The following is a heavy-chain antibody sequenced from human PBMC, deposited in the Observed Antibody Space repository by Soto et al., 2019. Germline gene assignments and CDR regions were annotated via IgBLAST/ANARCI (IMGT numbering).Heavy chain of an antibody. D-gene: IGHD2-15*01. V-gene: IGHV1-69*02. CDR2: IIPILGIA. J-gene: IGHJ4*02. CDR3: ARDCSGGSCPGDYFDY. Sequence: ASVKVSCKASGGTFSSYTISWVRQAPGQGLEWMGRIIPILGIANYAQKFQGRVTITADKSTSTAYMELSSLRSEDTAVYYCARDCSGGSCPGDYFDYWGQGTLVTVSS. CDR1: GGTFSSYT.